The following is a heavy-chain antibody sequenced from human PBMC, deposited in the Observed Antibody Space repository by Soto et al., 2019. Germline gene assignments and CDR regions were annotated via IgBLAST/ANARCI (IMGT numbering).Heavy chain of an antibody. Sequence: VQLVQSGAEVKKPGASVKVSCKASGYTFTRDDIYWVRQAPGHGLEWMGWMNPYSVNTGSAQKFQGRVTTTRNTSITTAYLELSSLRSEDTAVYYCARLDAAEGIIDHWGQGTLVTVSS. V-gene: IGHV1-8*01. CDR2: MNPYSVNT. CDR3: ARLDAAEGIIDH. CDR1: GYTFTRDD. D-gene: IGHD6-13*01. J-gene: IGHJ4*02.